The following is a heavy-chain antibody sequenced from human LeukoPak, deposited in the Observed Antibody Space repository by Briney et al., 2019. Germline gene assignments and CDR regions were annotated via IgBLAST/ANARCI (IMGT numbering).Heavy chain of an antibody. CDR2: IYSGGST. CDR1: GFTVSSKY. CDR3: ARGSTMLRGTPFDF. V-gene: IGHV3-53*01. D-gene: IGHD3-10*01. Sequence: GGSLSCSGAASGFTVSSKYMVWLRHAPGKELEWGTIIYSGGSTYYAESVEGRFTISRDNSKKTLYLQMNSLRAEGTAVYYCARGSTMLRGTPFDFWGQGTLLTLPS. J-gene: IGHJ4*02.